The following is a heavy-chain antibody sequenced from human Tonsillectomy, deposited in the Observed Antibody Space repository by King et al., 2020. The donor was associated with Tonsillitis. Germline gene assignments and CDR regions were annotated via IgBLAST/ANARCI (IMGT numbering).Heavy chain of an antibody. CDR2: ISSSGSTI. J-gene: IGHJ2*01. Sequence: VQLVESGGGLVQPGGSLRLSCAASGFTFSNYEINWVRQAPGKGLEWVSYISSSGSTIYYAHSVRGRFTISRDNANNSLYLQMNSLRAEDTAVFYCARGGEYGIAARQYFDLWGRGTLVTVSS. CDR1: GFTFSNYE. V-gene: IGHV3-48*03. CDR3: ARGGEYGIAARQYFDL. D-gene: IGHD6-13*01.